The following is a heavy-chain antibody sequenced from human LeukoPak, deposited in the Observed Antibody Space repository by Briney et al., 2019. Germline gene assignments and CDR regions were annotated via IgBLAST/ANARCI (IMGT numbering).Heavy chain of an antibody. Sequence: PGGSLRLSCAASGFTFSSYAMSWVRQAPGKGLEWVSVIYSGGSTYYADSVKGRFTISRDNSKNTQYLQMNSLRAEDTAVYYCARDRYMGALGWGQGTLVTVSS. CDR2: IYSGGST. D-gene: IGHD1-26*01. V-gene: IGHV3-66*01. CDR1: GFTFSSYA. CDR3: ARDRYMGALG. J-gene: IGHJ4*02.